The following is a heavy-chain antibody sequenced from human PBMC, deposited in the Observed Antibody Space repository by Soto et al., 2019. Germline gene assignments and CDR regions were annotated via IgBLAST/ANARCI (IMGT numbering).Heavy chain of an antibody. V-gene: IGHV1-69*08. J-gene: IGHJ5*02. D-gene: IGHD3-3*01. CDR3: TTLGP. Sequence: QVQLVQSGAEVKKPGSSVMVSCKGSGDTLNRFTISWVRQAPGQGLEWMGRITPILNATNNAPKFQGRVTITADKSTNAAYMELTSLTSDDTAVCFCTTLGPWGQGTLVTVSP. CDR1: GDTLNRFT. CDR2: ITPILNAT.